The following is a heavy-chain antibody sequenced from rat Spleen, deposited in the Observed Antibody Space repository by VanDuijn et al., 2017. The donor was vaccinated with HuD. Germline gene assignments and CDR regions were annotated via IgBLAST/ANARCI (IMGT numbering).Heavy chain of an antibody. V-gene: IGHV5-19*01. D-gene: IGHD1-1*01. J-gene: IGHJ2*01. CDR2: ISPSGGST. CDR3: TTDQDYYSGA. CDR1: GFTFSNYG. Sequence: EVQLVESGGGLVQPGRSLKLSCAASGFTFSNYGMHWIRQAPTKGLEWVASISPSGGSTYYRDSVKGRFTISRDNAKSTLYLQMDSLRSEDTATYYCTTDQDYYSGAWGQGVMVTVSS.